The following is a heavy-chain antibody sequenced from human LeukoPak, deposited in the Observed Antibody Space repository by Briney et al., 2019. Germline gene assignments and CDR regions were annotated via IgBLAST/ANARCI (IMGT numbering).Heavy chain of an antibody. V-gene: IGHV3-33*01. CDR3: ARDFWYYYDSSGSLGPFDY. J-gene: IGHJ4*02. Sequence: PGGSLRLPCAASGFTFSSYGMHWVRQAPGKGLEWVAVIWYDGSNKYYADSVKGRFTISRDNSKNTLYLQMDSLRAEDTAVYYCARDFWYYYDSSGSLGPFDYWGQGTLVTVSS. CDR2: IWYDGSNK. D-gene: IGHD3-22*01. CDR1: GFTFSSYG.